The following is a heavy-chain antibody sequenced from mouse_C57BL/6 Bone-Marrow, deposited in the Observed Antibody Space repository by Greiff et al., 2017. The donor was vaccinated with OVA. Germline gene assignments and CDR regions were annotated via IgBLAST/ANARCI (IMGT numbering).Heavy chain of an antibody. CDR2: IDPENGDT. V-gene: IGHV14-4*01. CDR3: TTPLLPSFDY. D-gene: IGHD1-1*01. CDR1: GFNIKDDY. Sequence: VQLQQSGAELVRPGASVKLSCTASGFNIKDDYMHWVKQRPEQGLEWIGWIDPENGDTEYASKFQGKATITADTSSNTAYLQLSSLTSEDTAVYYCTTPLLPSFDYWGQGTTLTVSS. J-gene: IGHJ2*01.